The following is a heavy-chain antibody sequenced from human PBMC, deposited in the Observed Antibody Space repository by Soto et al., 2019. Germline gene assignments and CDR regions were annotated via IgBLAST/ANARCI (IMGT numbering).Heavy chain of an antibody. Sequence: QVQLVQSGAEVKKPGASVKVSCKASGYTFTSYTMHWVRQAPGQRLEWMGWINAGNGNTKYSQNFQGRVTITRATSASTAYMELSSLRSEDTAVYYCARGLTMVRGVILDAFDIWGQGTMVTVSS. V-gene: IGHV1-3*01. CDR3: ARGLTMVRGVILDAFDI. CDR1: GYTFTSYT. CDR2: INAGNGNT. J-gene: IGHJ3*02. D-gene: IGHD3-10*01.